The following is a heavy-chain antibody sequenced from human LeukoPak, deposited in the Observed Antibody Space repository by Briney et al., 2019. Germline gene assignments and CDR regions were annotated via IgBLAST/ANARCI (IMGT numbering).Heavy chain of an antibody. CDR1: GGSIRSYY. CDR3: ARVLPYSSGWGVDY. D-gene: IGHD6-19*01. J-gene: IGHJ4*02. V-gene: IGHV4-59*01. Sequence: SETLSLTCTASGGSIRSYYWSWIRQPPGKGLEWIGYIYYTGSTNYNPSLKSRVTISVDTSKNQFSLSLISVTAADTAVYYCARVLPYSSGWGVDYWGQGALVTVSS. CDR2: IYYTGST.